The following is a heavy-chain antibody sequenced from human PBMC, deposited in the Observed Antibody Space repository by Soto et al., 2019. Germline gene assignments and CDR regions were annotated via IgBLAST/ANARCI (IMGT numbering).Heavy chain of an antibody. CDR2: TSNSGST. V-gene: IGHV4-31*03. D-gene: IGHD2-2*01. CDR1: GSSITSSGYY. Sequence: QVQLQESGPGLVKPSQTLSLTCTVSGSSITSSGYYWSWIRQHPGEGLEWIGFTSNSGSTSYNPSLKSRATISVDTSSNQFSLNLKSVTAADTAVYYCARGGGSTKVDYWGQGTLVTVSP. CDR3: ARGGGSTKVDY. J-gene: IGHJ4*02.